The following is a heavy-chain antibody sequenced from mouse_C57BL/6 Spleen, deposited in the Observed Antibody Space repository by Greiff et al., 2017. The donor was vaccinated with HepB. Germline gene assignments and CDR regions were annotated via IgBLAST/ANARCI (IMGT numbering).Heavy chain of an antibody. CDR3: ARGGSYYYSSSSAWFAY. V-gene: IGHV1-26*01. J-gene: IGHJ3*01. CDR2: INPNNGGT. D-gene: IGHD1-1*01. CDR1: GYTFTDYY. Sequence: EVQLQQSGPELVKPGASVKISCKASGYTFTDYYMNWVKQSHGKSLEWIGDINPNNGGTSYNQKFKGKATLTVDKSSSTAYMELRSLTSEDSAVYYCARGGSYYYSSSSAWFAYWGQGTLVTVSA.